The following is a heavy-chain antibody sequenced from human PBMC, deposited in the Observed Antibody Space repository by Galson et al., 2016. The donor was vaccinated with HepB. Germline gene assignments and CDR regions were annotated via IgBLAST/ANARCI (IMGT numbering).Heavy chain of an antibody. CDR2: ISCVSATA. J-gene: IGHJ4*02. D-gene: IGHD3-22*01. CDR1: GFSISIYS. Sequence: SVRLSCAASGFSISIYSMIWVRQAPGQGLEWVSGISCVSATAGYVDSVKGRFTISRDNATSSLSLQMNSLRAEDTALYYCVKDRFDRYYDRNGYFVFDQWGQGTLVTVSS. V-gene: IGHV3-9*01. CDR3: VKDRFDRYYDRNGYFVFDQ.